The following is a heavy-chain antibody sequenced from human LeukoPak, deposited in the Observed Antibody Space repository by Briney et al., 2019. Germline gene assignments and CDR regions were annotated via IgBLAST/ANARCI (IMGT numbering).Heavy chain of an antibody. CDR1: GYTFTSYG. D-gene: IGHD3-22*01. J-gene: IGHJ4*02. CDR2: ISAYSGNT. Sequence: ASVKVSCKASGYTFTSYGISWVRQAPGQGLEWMGWISAYSGNTNYAQKLQGRVTMTTDTSTSTAYMELRSLRSDDTAVYYCASHSDYYDSSGYYYFDYWAREPWSPSPQ. V-gene: IGHV1-18*01. CDR3: ASHSDYYDSSGYYYFDY.